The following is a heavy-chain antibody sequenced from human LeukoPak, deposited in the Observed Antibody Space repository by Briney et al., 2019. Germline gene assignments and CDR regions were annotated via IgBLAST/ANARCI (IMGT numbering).Heavy chain of an antibody. Sequence: PGGSLRLSCAASGFTFSSYGMHWVRQAPGKGLEWVAVISYDGSNKYYADSVKGRFTISRDNSKNTLYLQMNSLRAEDTAVYYCAREEVGSGWYYDYWGQGTLVTVSS. CDR1: GFTFSSYG. D-gene: IGHD6-19*01. V-gene: IGHV3-30*03. CDR3: AREEVGSGWYYDY. CDR2: ISYDGSNK. J-gene: IGHJ4*02.